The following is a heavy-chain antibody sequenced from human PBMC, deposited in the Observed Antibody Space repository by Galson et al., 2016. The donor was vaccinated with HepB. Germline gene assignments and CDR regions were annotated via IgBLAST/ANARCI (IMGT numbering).Heavy chain of an antibody. CDR3: GRAQWIPARRAAYFDY. Sequence: SLRLSCAASGFPLSSFWMNWVRQAPGKGLQWVANVKQDGSEKYYAESVKGRFTISRDNARNSMFLQMNSLRPDDTAVYYCGRAQWIPARRAAYFDYGGQGILVTVSS. V-gene: IGHV3-7*04. D-gene: IGHD5-18*01. CDR1: GFPLSSFW. CDR2: VKQDGSEK. J-gene: IGHJ4*02.